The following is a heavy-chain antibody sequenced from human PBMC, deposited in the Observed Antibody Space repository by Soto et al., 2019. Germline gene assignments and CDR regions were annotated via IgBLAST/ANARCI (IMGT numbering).Heavy chain of an antibody. CDR2: IYDSWST. D-gene: IGHD3-22*01. Sequence: QVQLQESGPGLVKPSQPLSLTCTVSGGSISSGDYYWSWIRQPPGKGLEWIGYIYDSWSTYYNPPLMRRVSILVERCKHQFSLTLSSGTAAITAGYYCASAYSSGYPYFDYWGQGNLVPVSS. V-gene: IGHV4-30-4*01. CDR1: GGSISSGDYY. CDR3: ASAYSSGYPYFDY. J-gene: IGHJ4*02.